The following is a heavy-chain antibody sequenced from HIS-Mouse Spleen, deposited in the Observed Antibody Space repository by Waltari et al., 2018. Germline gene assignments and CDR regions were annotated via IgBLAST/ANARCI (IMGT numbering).Heavy chain of an antibody. D-gene: IGHD6-13*01. CDR1: GGSISSSSYY. J-gene: IGHJ2*01. CDR3: AREIPYSSSWYDWYFDL. CDR2: IDYSGST. Sequence: QLQLQESGPGLVKPSETLSLTCTVSGGSISSSSYYWGWIRQPPGKGLEWIGSIDYSGSTYYNPSLKGGVTISVDTSKNQFSLKLGSVTAADTAVYYCAREIPYSSSWYDWYFDLWGRGTLVTVSS. V-gene: IGHV4-39*07.